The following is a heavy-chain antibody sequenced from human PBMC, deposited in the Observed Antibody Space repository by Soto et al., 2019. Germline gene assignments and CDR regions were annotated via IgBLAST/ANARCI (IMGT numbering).Heavy chain of an antibody. V-gene: IGHV1-18*01. CDR3: ARVRGYDFWSGTNYFDR. Sequence: QVQLVQSGAEVKKPGASVKVSCKASGYTFSNYAITWVRQAPGQGLEWMGWINPYNGDTHFAQKNQDRVTMTTDTSTSTAYMELRSLRSDDTAVYYCARVRGYDFWSGTNYFDRWGQGTLVTVSS. J-gene: IGHJ5*02. CDR2: INPYNGDT. D-gene: IGHD3-3*01. CDR1: GYTFSNYA.